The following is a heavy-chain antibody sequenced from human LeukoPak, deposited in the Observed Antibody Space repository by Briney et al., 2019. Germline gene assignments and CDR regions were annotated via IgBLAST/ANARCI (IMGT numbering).Heavy chain of an antibody. CDR2: LSYDGDNK. CDR1: GFTFSSYA. Sequence: GGSLRLSCAASGFTFSSYAMHWVRQAPGKGLEWVAFLSYDGDNKYYADSVRGRFTISRDNSKNTLYLQMNSLRPEDTALYYCTRSGHDLDYFDYWGQGTLVTVSS. J-gene: IGHJ4*02. D-gene: IGHD5-12*01. CDR3: TRSGHDLDYFDY. V-gene: IGHV3-30*04.